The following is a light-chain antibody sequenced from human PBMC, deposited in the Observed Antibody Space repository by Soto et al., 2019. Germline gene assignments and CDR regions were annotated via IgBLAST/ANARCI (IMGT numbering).Light chain of an antibody. CDR1: SGSIASNY. Sequence: NFMLPQPHSVSESPGKTVTISCTRSSGSIASNYVQWYQQRPGSAPTPVIYEDNERPSGVPDRFSGSIDSSSNSASLTISGLKTDDEADYYCQSYHSGNVVFGGGTKVTVL. CDR3: QSYHSGNVV. CDR2: EDN. V-gene: IGLV6-57*04. J-gene: IGLJ2*01.